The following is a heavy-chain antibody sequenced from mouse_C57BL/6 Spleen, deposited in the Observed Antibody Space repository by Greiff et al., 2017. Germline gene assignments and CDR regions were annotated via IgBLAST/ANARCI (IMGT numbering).Heavy chain of an antibody. CDR1: GFTFSDYY. CDR3: ARRDYDAMDY. Sequence: EVQRVESEGGLVQPGSSMKLSCTASGFTFSDYYMAWVRQVPEKGLEWVANINYDGSSTYYLDSLKSRFIISRDNAKNILYLQMSSLKSEDTATYYCARRDYDAMDYWGQGTTVTVSS. J-gene: IGHJ4*01. CDR2: INYDGSST. V-gene: IGHV5-16*02.